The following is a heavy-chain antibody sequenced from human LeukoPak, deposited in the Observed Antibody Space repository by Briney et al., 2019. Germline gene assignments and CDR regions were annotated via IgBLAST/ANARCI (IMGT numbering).Heavy chain of an antibody. CDR1: GDSISSYY. J-gene: IGHJ4*02. CDR2: IYYSGST. CDR3: ARLRYDILTGYYTPFDS. Sequence: SETLSLTCTVSGDSISSYYWGWIRQPPGKGLEWIGFIYYSGSTNYNPSLRSRVTMSVDTSKNQFALNLSSVTAADTAVYYCARLRYDILTGYYTPFDSWGQGTPVTVSS. D-gene: IGHD3-9*01. V-gene: IGHV4-59*08.